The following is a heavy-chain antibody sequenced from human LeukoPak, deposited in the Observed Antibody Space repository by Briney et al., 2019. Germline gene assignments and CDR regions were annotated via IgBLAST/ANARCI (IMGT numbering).Heavy chain of an antibody. V-gene: IGHV4-59*01. Sequence: PSETLSLTCTVSGGSISSYYWSWIRQPPGKGLEWIGYIYYSGSTNYNPSLKSRVTISVDTSKNQFSLKLSSVTAADTAVYYCARVFRELLPYFDYWGQGTLVTVSS. CDR3: ARVFRELLPYFDY. J-gene: IGHJ4*02. CDR2: IYYSGST. CDR1: GGSISSYY. D-gene: IGHD2-15*01.